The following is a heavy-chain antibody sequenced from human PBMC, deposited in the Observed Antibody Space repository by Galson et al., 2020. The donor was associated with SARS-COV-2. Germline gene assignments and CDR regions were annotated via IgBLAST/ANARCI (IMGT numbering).Heavy chain of an antibody. CDR1: GYTLTELS. CDR3: ATAIAAADLLYYYYGMDV. Sequence: GESLKISCKVSGYTLTELSMHWVRQAPGKGLEWMGGFDPEDGETIYAQKFQGRVTMTEDTSTDTAYMELSSLRSEDTAVYYCATAIAAADLLYYYYGMDVWGQGTTVTVSS. J-gene: IGHJ6*02. V-gene: IGHV1-24*01. CDR2: FDPEDGET. D-gene: IGHD6-13*01.